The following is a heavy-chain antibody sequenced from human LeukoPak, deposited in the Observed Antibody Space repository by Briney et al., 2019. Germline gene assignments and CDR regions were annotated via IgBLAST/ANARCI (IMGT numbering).Heavy chain of an antibody. CDR2: LASDESNK. J-gene: IGHJ4*02. Sequence: GGSLRLSCAASGLTISDSWIHWVRQAPGKELMWVSRLASDESNKIYADSVKGRFLISRDNAKNTLYLQMNSLRVEDTGFYYCARDAGWGRLDSWGQGALVTVSS. CDR1: GLTISDSW. CDR3: ARDAGWGRLDS. V-gene: IGHV3-74*01. D-gene: IGHD3-16*01.